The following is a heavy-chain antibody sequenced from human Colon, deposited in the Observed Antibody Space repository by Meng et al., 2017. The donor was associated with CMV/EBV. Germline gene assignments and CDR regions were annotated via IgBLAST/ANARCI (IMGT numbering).Heavy chain of an antibody. D-gene: IGHD5/OR15-5a*01. Sequence: GESLKISCAASGFTVSSNYMSWVRQAPGKGLEWVANINRDGSEKNYLDSVKGRFTVSRDNAKNSLYLQMNSLRADDMAVYYCAKGQGIIYDWGQGTLVTVSS. CDR2: INRDGSEK. J-gene: IGHJ4*02. CDR1: GFTVSSNY. CDR3: AKGQGIIYD. V-gene: IGHV3-7*01.